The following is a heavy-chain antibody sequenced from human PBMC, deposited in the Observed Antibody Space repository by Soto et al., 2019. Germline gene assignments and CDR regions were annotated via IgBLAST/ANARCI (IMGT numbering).Heavy chain of an antibody. CDR1: GITFSNFW. D-gene: IGHD5-18*01. J-gene: IGHJ4*02. V-gene: IGHV3-74*01. CDR2: INTDGSIT. CDR3: AKDYGDTAMVPFSDY. Sequence: PGGSLRLSCGVSGITFSNFWMHWVRQAPGKGLVWVSIINTDGSITRYADSVKGRFTISRDNAKNTLYLQMNSLRAEDTAVYYCAKDYGDTAMVPFSDYWGQGTLVTVSS.